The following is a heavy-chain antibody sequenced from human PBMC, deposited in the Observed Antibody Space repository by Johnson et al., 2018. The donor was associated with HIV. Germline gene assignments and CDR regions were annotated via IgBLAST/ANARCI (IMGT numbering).Heavy chain of an antibody. CDR3: ARGRGVGRPIQKWLGAAFDI. Sequence: VQLVESGGGVVRPGGSLRLSCTASGFMFDDYGMNWVRQTTGKVLQWVSGIGTAGDTYYSGSVKGRFTISRENAKNSLYLQMNSLRAGDTAVYYCARGRGVGRPIQKWLGAAFDIWGQGTMVTVSS. J-gene: IGHJ3*02. D-gene: IGHD5-18*01. CDR1: GFMFDDYG. V-gene: IGHV3-13*01. CDR2: IGTAGDT.